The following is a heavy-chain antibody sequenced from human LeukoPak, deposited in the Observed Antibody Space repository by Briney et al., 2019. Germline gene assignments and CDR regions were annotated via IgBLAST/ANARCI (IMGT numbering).Heavy chain of an antibody. V-gene: IGHV3-74*01. J-gene: IGHJ3*02. CDR2: INSDGSST. D-gene: IGHD1-7*01. CDR1: GFTLSSYW. CDR3: ATGNYHAFDT. Sequence: GGSLRLSCAASGFTLSSYWMHWVRQAPGKGLVWASCINSDGSSTRYADSVKGRFTISRDNAKNTLYLQMNSLRAEDTAVYYCATGNYHAFDTWGQGTMVTASS.